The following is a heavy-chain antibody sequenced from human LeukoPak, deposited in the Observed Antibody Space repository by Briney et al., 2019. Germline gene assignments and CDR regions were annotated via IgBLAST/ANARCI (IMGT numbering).Heavy chain of an antibody. J-gene: IGHJ4*02. CDR3: ARAITIFGVVMPFDY. CDR2: IYSGGST. Sequence: GGSLTLSHAASGFTVSNNYMRWVRQAPGKGLDGVSGIYSGGSTYYADSVKGRFTISRDNSMNTLYLQMNSLRAEDRAVYYCARAITIFGVVMPFDYWGQGTLVTVSS. D-gene: IGHD3-3*01. CDR1: GFTVSNNY. V-gene: IGHV3-66*01.